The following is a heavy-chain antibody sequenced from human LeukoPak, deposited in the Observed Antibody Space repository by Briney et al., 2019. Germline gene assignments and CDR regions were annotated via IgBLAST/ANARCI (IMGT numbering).Heavy chain of an antibody. Sequence: SETLSLTCTASGGSISSYYWSWIRQPPGKGLEWIGYIYYSGSTNYNPSLKSRVTISVDTSKNQFSLKLSSVTAADTAVYYCARAGYCSGGSCPWSWGQGTLVTVSS. CDR3: ARAGYCSGGSCPWS. D-gene: IGHD2-15*01. CDR2: IYYSGST. V-gene: IGHV4-59*01. J-gene: IGHJ4*02. CDR1: GGSISSYY.